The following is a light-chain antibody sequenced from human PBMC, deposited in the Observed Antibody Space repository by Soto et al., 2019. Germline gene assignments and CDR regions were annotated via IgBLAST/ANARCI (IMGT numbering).Light chain of an antibody. CDR1: RSDIGSYNY. CDR2: GVS. V-gene: IGLV2-14*01. Sequence: QSVLTQPASVSGSPGQSITISGSGTRSDIGSYNYVAWYQQFPGKTPKILIYGVSNRPSGVSSRFSGSKSGNTASLTISGLQAEDEADYYCISYTGRSTSYVFGSGTKLTVL. J-gene: IGLJ1*01. CDR3: ISYTGRSTSYV.